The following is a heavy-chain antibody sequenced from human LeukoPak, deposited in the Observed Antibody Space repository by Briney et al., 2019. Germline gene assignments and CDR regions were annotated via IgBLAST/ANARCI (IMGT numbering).Heavy chain of an antibody. V-gene: IGHV1-2*02. D-gene: IGHD6-13*01. CDR3: ARGGLVIAAAANNWFDP. CDR1: GYTFTGYY. J-gene: IGHJ5*02. Sequence: ASVKVSCKASGYTFTGYYMHWVRQAPGQGLEWMGWINPNSGGTDYAQKFQGRVTMTRDTSISTAYMEPSRLTSDDTAVYYCARGGLVIAAAANNWFDPWGQGTLVTVSS. CDR2: INPNSGGT.